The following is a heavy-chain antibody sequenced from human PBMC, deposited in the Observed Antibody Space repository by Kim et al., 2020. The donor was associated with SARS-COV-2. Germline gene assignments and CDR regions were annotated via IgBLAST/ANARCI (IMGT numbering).Heavy chain of an antibody. Sequence: GGSLRLSCAASGFTFSSYAMSWVRQASGKGLEWVSFIDTGGFTTYYVDSVKGRFTISRDNLKSSLYLQMNGLRAEDSFVYYCLQTSSGTYDDWGQGTLVTVSS. CDR1: GFTFSSYA. CDR3: LQTSSGTYDD. V-gene: IGHV3-23*03. J-gene: IGHJ4*02. D-gene: IGHD1-26*01. CDR2: IDTGGFTT.